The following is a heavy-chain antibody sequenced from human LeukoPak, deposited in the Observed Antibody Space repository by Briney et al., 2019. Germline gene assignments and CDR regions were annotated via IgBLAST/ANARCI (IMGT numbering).Heavy chain of an antibody. CDR2: ITDSGKP. Sequence: PGGSLRLSCTASGFSFSTYTTTWVREAPGKGLVWVSGITDSGKPCYADSVKGRFTISRDNSKSTLYLQINSLRAEDTAVYYCASRNYYLDHWGQGALVTVSS. J-gene: IGHJ4*02. D-gene: IGHD3-10*01. CDR1: GFSFSTYT. V-gene: IGHV3-23*01. CDR3: ASRNYYLDH.